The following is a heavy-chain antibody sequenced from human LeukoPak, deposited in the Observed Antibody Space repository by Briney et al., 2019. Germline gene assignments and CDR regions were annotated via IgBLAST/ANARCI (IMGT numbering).Heavy chain of an antibody. J-gene: IGHJ4*02. CDR1: GFTFSNYA. CDR3: AREMSWSGRDY. CDR2: ISDGGGST. D-gene: IGHD3-10*01. Sequence: GGSLRLSCEASGFTFSNYAMSWVRQAPGKGLEWVSVISDGGGSTYYADSVKGRFTISRDDSKNTLYLQMNSLRAEDTAVYYCAREMSWSGRDYWGQGTLVTVSS. V-gene: IGHV3-23*01.